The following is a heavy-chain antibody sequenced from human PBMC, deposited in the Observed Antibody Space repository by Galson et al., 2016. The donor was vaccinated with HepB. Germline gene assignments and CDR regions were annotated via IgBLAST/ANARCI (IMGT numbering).Heavy chain of an antibody. Sequence: SLRLSCAASGFSFSSYSMNWVRQAPGKGLEWVSFISSSSSYIFYADSVTGRFTISRDNAKNSLYLQMNSLRAEDTAVYYCARGAQYSTGWYDAFDIWGQGTMVTVSS. CDR3: ARGAQYSTGWYDAFDI. J-gene: IGHJ3*02. CDR2: ISSSSSYI. CDR1: GFSFSSYS. D-gene: IGHD6-19*01. V-gene: IGHV3-21*01.